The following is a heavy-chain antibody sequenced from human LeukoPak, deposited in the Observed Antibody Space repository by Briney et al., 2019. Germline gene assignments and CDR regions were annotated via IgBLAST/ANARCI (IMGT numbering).Heavy chain of an antibody. V-gene: IGHV4-59*01. CDR1: GGSISGSY. CDR2: MYNSGST. J-gene: IGHJ4*02. CDR3: ARASGHHYFDY. Sequence: SETLSLTCTVSGGSISGSYWSWIRQPPGKGLEWIAYMYNSGSTNYNPSLKSRVTISVDTSKNQFSLKLSSVTAADTAVYYCARASGHHYFDYWGQGTLVTVSS.